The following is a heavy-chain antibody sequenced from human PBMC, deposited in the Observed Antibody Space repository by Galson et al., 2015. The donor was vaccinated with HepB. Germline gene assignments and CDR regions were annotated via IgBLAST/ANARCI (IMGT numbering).Heavy chain of an antibody. V-gene: IGHV5-10-1*01. Sequence: QSGAEVKKPGESLRISCKGSGYSFTSYWISWVRQMPGKGLEWMGRIDPSDSYTNYSPSFQGHVTISADKSISTAYLQWSSLRASDTAMYYCARRFVVPAVMGYYYYGMDVWGQGTTVTVSS. J-gene: IGHJ6*02. CDR3: ARRFVVPAVMGYYYYGMDV. CDR1: GYSFTSYW. CDR2: IDPSDSYT. D-gene: IGHD2-2*01.